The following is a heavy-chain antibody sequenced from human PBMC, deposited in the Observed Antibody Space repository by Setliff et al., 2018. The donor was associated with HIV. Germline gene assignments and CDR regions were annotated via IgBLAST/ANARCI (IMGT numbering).Heavy chain of an antibody. J-gene: IGHJ4*02. CDR1: GYTFTNHW. CDR2: IYPGDSDV. CDR3: AREHRLCSGERCVLLDY. D-gene: IGHD2-15*01. Sequence: GESLKISCQASGYTFTNHWIGWVRQMPGEGLEWMAIIYPGDSDVRYNPSFQGQVTVSVDKSINTAYLQWSSLKASDTATYYCAREHRLCSGERCVLLDYWGQGTLVTVSS. V-gene: IGHV5-51*01.